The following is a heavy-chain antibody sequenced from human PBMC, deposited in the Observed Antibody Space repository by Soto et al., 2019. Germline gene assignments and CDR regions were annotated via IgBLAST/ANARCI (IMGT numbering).Heavy chain of an antibody. Sequence: EVQLVESGGGLVQPGRSLRLSCAASGFTFDDYAMHWVRQAPGKGLEWVSGISWNSGSIGYADSVKGRFTISRDNAKNSLYLQMNSLRAEDTALYYCAKAVWFGELYTYFDYWGQGTLVTVSS. J-gene: IGHJ4*02. CDR1: GFTFDDYA. CDR2: ISWNSGSI. V-gene: IGHV3-9*01. D-gene: IGHD3-10*01. CDR3: AKAVWFGELYTYFDY.